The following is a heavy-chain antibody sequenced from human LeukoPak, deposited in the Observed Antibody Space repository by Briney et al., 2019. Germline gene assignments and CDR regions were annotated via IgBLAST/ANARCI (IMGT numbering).Heavy chain of an antibody. CDR2: IKSKSDGGTT. CDR1: GFTFNSYG. Sequence: GGSLRLSCAASGFTFNSYGMHWVRQAPGKGLEWVGRIKSKSDGGTTDYAAPVKGRFTISRDDSKNTLYLQMNTLKTEDTAVYYCTTDIWVATSSDYWGQGTLVTVSS. V-gene: IGHV3-15*05. D-gene: IGHD5-12*01. J-gene: IGHJ4*02. CDR3: TTDIWVATSSDY.